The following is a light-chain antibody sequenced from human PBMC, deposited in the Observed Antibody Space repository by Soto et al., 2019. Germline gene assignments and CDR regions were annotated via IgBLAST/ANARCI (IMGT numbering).Light chain of an antibody. CDR2: VAS. J-gene: IGKJ2*01. V-gene: IGKV3-20*01. CDR1: QSISSNY. CDR3: QQYGSSPRYT. Sequence: EIVLTQSPGTLSLSPGERATLSCRASQSISSNYLAWYQQKPGQAPRLLIYVASRRATGIPDRFSGSGSGTDFTLTISRLEPEDFAVYYCQQYGSSPRYTFGQGTKLEIK.